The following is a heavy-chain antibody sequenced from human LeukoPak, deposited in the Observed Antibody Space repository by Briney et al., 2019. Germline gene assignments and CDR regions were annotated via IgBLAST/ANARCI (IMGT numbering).Heavy chain of an antibody. Sequence: SETLSLTCTVSGGSISSGDYYWSWIRQPPGKGLEWIGYIYYSGSTNYNPSLKSRVTISVDTSKNQFSLKLSSVTAANTAVYYCARDGHSSTFDYWGQGTLVTVSS. J-gene: IGHJ4*02. V-gene: IGHV4-61*08. CDR1: GGSISSGDYY. CDR2: IYYSGST. CDR3: ARDGHSSTFDY. D-gene: IGHD6-13*01.